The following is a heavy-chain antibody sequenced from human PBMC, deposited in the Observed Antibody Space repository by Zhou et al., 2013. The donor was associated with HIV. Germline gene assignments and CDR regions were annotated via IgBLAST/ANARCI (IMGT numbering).Heavy chain of an antibody. V-gene: IGHV1-69*13. CDR2: IIPIFGTA. J-gene: IGHJ4*02. CDR1: GGTFSSYA. CDR3: ARNRAYYDSSGMPNYFDY. Sequence: QVQLVQSGAEVKKPGSSVKVSCKASGGTFSSYAISWVRQAPGQGLEWMGRIIPIFGTANYAQKFQGRVTITADESTSTAYMELSSLRSEDTAVYYCARNRAYYDSSGMPNYFDYWGQGTLVTVSS. D-gene: IGHD3-22*01.